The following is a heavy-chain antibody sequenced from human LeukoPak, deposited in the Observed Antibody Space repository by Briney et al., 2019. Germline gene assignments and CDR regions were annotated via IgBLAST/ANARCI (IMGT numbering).Heavy chain of an antibody. CDR1: GFTFSSYG. D-gene: IGHD3-22*01. CDR3: ARDRDSSGYDY. CDR2: IWYDGSNK. V-gene: IGHV3-33*01. Sequence: PGRSLRLSCAASGFTFSSYGMHWVRQAPGKGLEWVAVIWYDGSNKYYADSVKGRFTISRDNAKNSLYLQMNSLRAEDTAVYYCARDRDSSGYDYWGQGTLVTVSS. J-gene: IGHJ4*02.